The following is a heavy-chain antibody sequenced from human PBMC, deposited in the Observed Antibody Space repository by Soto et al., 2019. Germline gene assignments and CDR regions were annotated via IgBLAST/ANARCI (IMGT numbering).Heavy chain of an antibody. CDR3: ARKYSASWNFDY. CDR2: IYYSGST. V-gene: IGHV4-59*08. Sequence: SETLSLTCTVSGGSISSYYWSWIRQPPGKGLEWIGYIYYSGSTNYNPSLKSRVTISVDTSKNQFSLKLSSVTAADTAVYYCARKYSASWNFDYWGQGTLVTVSS. J-gene: IGHJ4*02. D-gene: IGHD6-13*01. CDR1: GGSISSYY.